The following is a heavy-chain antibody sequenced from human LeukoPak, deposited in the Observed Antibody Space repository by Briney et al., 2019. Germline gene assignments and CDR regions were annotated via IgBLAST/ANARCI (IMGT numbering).Heavy chain of an antibody. CDR2: ISPYDGST. CDR3: ARDKAPRYTYGLGH. Sequence: ASVKVSCKASGYTFITYGINWVRQVPGQGLEWMGWISPYDGSTNFAQNLQGRVTMTTDTITSTAFMELRSLRFEDTALYYCARDKAPRYTYGLGHWGQGTLVTVSS. D-gene: IGHD5-18*01. V-gene: IGHV1-18*01. CDR1: GYTFITYG. J-gene: IGHJ4*02.